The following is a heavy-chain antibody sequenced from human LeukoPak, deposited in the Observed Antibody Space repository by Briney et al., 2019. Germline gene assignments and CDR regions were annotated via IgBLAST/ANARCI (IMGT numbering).Heavy chain of an antibody. CDR1: GYTFTSYY. V-gene: IGHV1-46*01. Sequence: ASVKVSCKASGYTFTSYYMHWVRQAPGQGLEWMGIINPSGGSTSYAQKFQGRVTMTRGMSTSTVYMELSSLRSEDTAVYYCARGEVVAPDGYWGQGTLVTVSS. J-gene: IGHJ4*02. D-gene: IGHD2-15*01. CDR3: ARGEVVAPDGY. CDR2: INPSGGST.